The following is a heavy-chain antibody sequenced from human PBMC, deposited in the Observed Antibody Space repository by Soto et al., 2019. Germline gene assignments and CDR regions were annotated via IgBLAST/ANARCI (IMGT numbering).Heavy chain of an antibody. CDR3: ARAPILPSGDYRQSLDY. CDR2: IIPIFGTA. Sequence: GASVKVSCKASGYTFTGYYMHWVRQAPGQGLEWMGGIIPIFGTANYAQKFQGRVPITADESTSTAYMELSSLRSEDTAVYYCARAPILPSGDYRQSLDYWGQGTLVTVSS. CDR1: GYTFTGYY. V-gene: IGHV1-69*13. J-gene: IGHJ4*02. D-gene: IGHD4-17*01.